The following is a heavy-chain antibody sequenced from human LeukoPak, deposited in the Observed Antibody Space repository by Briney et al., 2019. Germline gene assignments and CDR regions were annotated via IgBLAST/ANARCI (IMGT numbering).Heavy chain of an antibody. CDR1: GCTFISYD. Sequence: GGSLTLTCAASGCTFISYDWHWLRRPPARGGVGVALISYDGSNKYFADSLKGRFTISLDNSKNTLSLQLNRLTAEDTAVYYCARRNHYDSNEIDYWGQGTLVTVSS. J-gene: IGHJ4*02. CDR2: ISYDGSNK. CDR3: ARRNHYDSNEIDY. V-gene: IGHV3-30-3*01. D-gene: IGHD3-22*01.